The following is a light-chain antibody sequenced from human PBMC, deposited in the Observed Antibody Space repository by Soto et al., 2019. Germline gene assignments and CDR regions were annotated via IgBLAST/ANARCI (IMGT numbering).Light chain of an antibody. Sequence: EIVLTQSPATLSLSPGERATRCCRASQSVSSDLAWYHQKPGQAPRLLIYGASSRATGIPDRFSGSGSGTDFTLTISRLEPEDFAVYYCQQYGSSPKTFGQGTRLEIK. CDR3: QQYGSSPKT. CDR2: GAS. J-gene: IGKJ5*01. CDR1: QSVSSD. V-gene: IGKV3-20*01.